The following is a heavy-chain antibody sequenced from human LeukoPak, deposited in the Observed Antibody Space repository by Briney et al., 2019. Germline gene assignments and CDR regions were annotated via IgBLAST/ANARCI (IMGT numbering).Heavy chain of an antibody. J-gene: IGHJ6*03. CDR2: INHSGST. CDR3: ARGVPISPLKYYYGSGTYYMDV. V-gene: IGHV4-34*01. Sequence: SETLSLTCAVYGGSFSGYYWSWIRQPPGKGLEWIGEINHSGSTNYNPSLKSRVTIPVDTSKNQFSLKLSSVTAADTAVYYCARGVPISPLKYYYGSGTYYMDVWGNGTTVTVSS. CDR1: GGSFSGYY. D-gene: IGHD3-10*01.